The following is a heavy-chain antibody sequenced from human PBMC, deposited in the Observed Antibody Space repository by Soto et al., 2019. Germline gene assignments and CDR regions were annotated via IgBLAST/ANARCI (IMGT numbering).Heavy chain of an antibody. CDR3: AKEVAVAGDLDY. Sequence: QTGGSLRLSCVASGFTFSSYGIHWVRQAPAKGLEWVAVISSDGNTKYYANSVMGRFTISRDNSENTLYLQMDSLRPEDTAVYYCAKEVAVAGDLDYWGLGTLVTVSS. D-gene: IGHD6-19*01. CDR1: GFTFSSYG. J-gene: IGHJ4*01. V-gene: IGHV3-30*18. CDR2: ISSDGNTK.